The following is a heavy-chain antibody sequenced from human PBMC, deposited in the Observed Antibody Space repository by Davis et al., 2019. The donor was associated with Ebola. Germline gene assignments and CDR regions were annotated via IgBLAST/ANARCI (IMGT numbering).Heavy chain of an antibody. V-gene: IGHV1-18*04. D-gene: IGHD3-10*01. Sequence: AASVKVSCKASGYTFTSYGISWVRQAPGQGLEWMGWISAYNGNTNYAQKLQGRVTMTTDTSTSTAYMGLRSLRSDDTAVYYCARVKRPHVLLWFGPLDYWGQGTLVTVSS. CDR1: GYTFTSYG. CDR3: ARVKRPHVLLWFGPLDY. J-gene: IGHJ4*02. CDR2: ISAYNGNT.